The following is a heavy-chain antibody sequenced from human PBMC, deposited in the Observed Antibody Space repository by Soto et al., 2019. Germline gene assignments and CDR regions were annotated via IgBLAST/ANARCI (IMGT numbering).Heavy chain of an antibody. V-gene: IGHV3-48*02. CDR3: VRSVEGDFDY. D-gene: IGHD6-19*01. J-gene: IGHJ4*02. Sequence: EVQLVESGGALVQRGGSLTLSCAASGFRFSIYSMNWVRQAPGKGLEWSAYITSDTKTIKYAESVKGRFTISRDNAKNSVYPQMNNLRDEDTAVYSCVRSVEGDFDYWGQGTVVTVSS. CDR1: GFRFSIYS. CDR2: ITSDTKTI.